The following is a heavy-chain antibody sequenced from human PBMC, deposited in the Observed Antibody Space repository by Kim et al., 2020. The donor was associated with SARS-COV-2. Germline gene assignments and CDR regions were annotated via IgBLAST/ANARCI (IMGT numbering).Heavy chain of an antibody. V-gene: IGHV3-30*02. D-gene: IGHD3-22*01. CDR3: AKAFPDDYYDSSGAFDI. Sequence: KGRFTISGDNSKNTLYLQMNSLRAEDTAVYYCAKAFPDDYYDSSGAFDIWGQGTMVTVSS. J-gene: IGHJ3*02.